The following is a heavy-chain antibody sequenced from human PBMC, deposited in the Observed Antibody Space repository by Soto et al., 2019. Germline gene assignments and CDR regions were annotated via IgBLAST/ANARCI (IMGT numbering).Heavy chain of an antibody. CDR1: GGSINYSY. J-gene: IGHJ6*02. D-gene: IGHD4-17*01. Sequence: PSETLSLTCTVSGGSINYSYWTWIRQPPGKGLEWIGYISYTGSANYNASLKSRLTISVDTSKNQFTLKLSSVTAADTALYYCARVNYGDYYYGMDVWGQGNTVIVYS. V-gene: IGHV4-59*01. CDR3: ARVNYGDYYYGMDV. CDR2: ISYTGSA.